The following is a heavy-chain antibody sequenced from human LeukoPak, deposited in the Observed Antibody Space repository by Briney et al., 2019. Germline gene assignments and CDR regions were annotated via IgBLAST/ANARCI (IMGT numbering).Heavy chain of an antibody. Sequence: PGGSLRISCAASGFTFSSYVMSWVRQAPGKGLEWVSIIDTNGRTTYYADSVKGWFTISRDNSKNTLYLQMNSLRAEDTAVYYCAKHPESGNLDYWGRGTLVTVSS. D-gene: IGHD1-14*01. CDR2: IDTNGRTT. CDR3: AKHPESGNLDY. CDR1: GFTFSSYV. J-gene: IGHJ4*02. V-gene: IGHV3-23*05.